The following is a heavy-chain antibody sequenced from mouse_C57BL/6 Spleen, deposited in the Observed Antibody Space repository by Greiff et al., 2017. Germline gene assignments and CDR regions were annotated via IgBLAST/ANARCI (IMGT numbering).Heavy chain of an antibody. J-gene: IGHJ4*01. V-gene: IGHV5-6*01. Sequence: EVQLVESGGDLVKPGASLKLSCAASGFTFSSYGISWVRQTPEKRLEWVGTISSGGSYTYYPDSVKGRFTISRDNAKNTLYLQMSSLKSEDTAMYYCERQGSKGDMDYWGQGTSVTVSS. CDR3: ERQGSKGDMDY. CDR2: ISSGGSYT. D-gene: IGHD1-1*01. CDR1: GFTFSSYG.